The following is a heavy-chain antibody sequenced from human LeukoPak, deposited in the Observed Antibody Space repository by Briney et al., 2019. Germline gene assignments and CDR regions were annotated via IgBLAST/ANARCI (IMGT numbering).Heavy chain of an antibody. D-gene: IGHD2-15*01. CDR3: ARQYVVVSPHGAWQNYYGMDV. CDR2: IHHSGST. CDR1: GDPFRDLHY. Sequence: SETLSLTCAVYGDPFRDLHYWSWVRQSPGKGLERIGEIHHSGSTNYNPSLKSRVTISIDPTNNEFSLNVSSVTAADTAVYFGARQYVVVSPHGAWQNYYGMDVWGQGTTVTVSS. J-gene: IGHJ6*02. V-gene: IGHV4-34*01.